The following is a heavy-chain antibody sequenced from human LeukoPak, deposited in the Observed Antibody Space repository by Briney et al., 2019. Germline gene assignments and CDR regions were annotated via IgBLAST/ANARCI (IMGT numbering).Heavy chain of an antibody. CDR1: GYTFTSYD. Sequence: ASVKVSCKASGYTFTSYDIHWVRQATGQGLEWMGWMNPNSGNTGYAQKFQGRVTMTRNTSISTAYMELSSLRSEDTAVYYCARVTVDYDGDYVYYFDYWGQGTLVTVSS. V-gene: IGHV1-8*01. CDR3: ARVTVDYDGDYVYYFDY. CDR2: MNPNSGNT. J-gene: IGHJ4*02. D-gene: IGHD4-17*01.